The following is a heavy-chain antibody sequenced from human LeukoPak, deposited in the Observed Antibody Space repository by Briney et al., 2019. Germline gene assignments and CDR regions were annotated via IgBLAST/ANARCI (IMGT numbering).Heavy chain of an antibody. J-gene: IGHJ6*04. D-gene: IGHD2-15*01. CDR2: IWYDGSNK. V-gene: IGHV3-33*01. Sequence: GRSLRLSCAASGFTFSSYGMHRVRQAPGKGLEWVAVIWYDGSNKYYADSVKGRFTISRDNSKNTLYLQMNSLRAEDTAVYYCVRDLGYCSGGSCYSRYYYGMDVWGKGTTVTVSS. CDR3: VRDLGYCSGGSCYSRYYYGMDV. CDR1: GFTFSSYG.